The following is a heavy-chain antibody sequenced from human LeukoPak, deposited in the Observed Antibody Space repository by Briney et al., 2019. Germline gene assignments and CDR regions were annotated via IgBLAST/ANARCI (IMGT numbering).Heavy chain of an antibody. CDR2: IKQDGSEK. V-gene: IGHV3-7*01. D-gene: IGHD6-13*01. CDR1: GFTFSSYW. CDR3: ARNIITSSWYLHFDY. J-gene: IGHJ4*02. Sequence: GSLRLSCSASGFTFSSYWMSWVRQSPGRGLEWVANIKQDGSEKYYVDSVRGRFTISRDSARNSLSLQMSSLRAEDTAVYFCARNIITSSWYLHFDYWGQGTLVTVSS.